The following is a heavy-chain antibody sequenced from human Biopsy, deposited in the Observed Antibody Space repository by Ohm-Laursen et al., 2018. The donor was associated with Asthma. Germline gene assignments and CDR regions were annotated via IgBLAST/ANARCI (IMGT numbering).Heavy chain of an antibody. CDR3: ARKAGSCISRTCYSLDF. D-gene: IGHD2-2*01. V-gene: IGHV1-69*13. J-gene: IGHJ4*02. Sequence: ASVKVSCKSLGGTFHTYVIGWVRQAPGQGLEWMGGINSVFGTTTYPQKFQDRVTITADDCTSTVYMELSSLRSEDTAVYYCARKAGSCISRTCYSLDFWGQGTLVTVSP. CDR1: GGTFHTYV. CDR2: INSVFGTT.